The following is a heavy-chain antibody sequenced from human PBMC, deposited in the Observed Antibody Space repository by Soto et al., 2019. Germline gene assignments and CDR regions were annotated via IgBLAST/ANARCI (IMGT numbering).Heavy chain of an antibody. CDR2: ISSSGSTI. D-gene: IGHD6-13*01. V-gene: IGHV3-11*01. CDR1: GFTFNDSY. Sequence: QVQLVESGGGLVKPGGSLRLSCAASGFTFNDSYMSWIRQAPGKGLEWTSYISSSGSTINYADSVKGRFTISRDNAKKSLFLQMNSLRADDTSVYFCARGPDRGRIAAGRTFDMWGQGTMVTVSS. J-gene: IGHJ3*02. CDR3: ARGPDRGRIAAGRTFDM.